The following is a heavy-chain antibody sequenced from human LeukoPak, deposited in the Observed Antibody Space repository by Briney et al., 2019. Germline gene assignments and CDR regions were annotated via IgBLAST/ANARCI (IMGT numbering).Heavy chain of an antibody. Sequence: GGSLRLSCAASGFTFSSYAMSWVRQAPGKGLEWVSAISGSGGSTYYADSVKGRFTISRDNSKNTLYLQMNSLRAEDTAVYYCAKGGPYYDFWSGYSVDYWAREPWSPSPQ. V-gene: IGHV3-23*01. CDR1: GFTFSSYA. CDR2: ISGSGGST. D-gene: IGHD3-3*01. CDR3: AKGGPYYDFWSGYSVDY. J-gene: IGHJ4*02.